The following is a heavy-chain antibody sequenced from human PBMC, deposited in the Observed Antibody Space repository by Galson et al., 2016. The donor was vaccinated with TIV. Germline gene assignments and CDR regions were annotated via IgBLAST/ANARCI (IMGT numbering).Heavy chain of an antibody. Sequence: SVKVSCKASGGTFSSYAFSWVRQAPGQGLEWMGRIIGMFGTTNYAKKFQGRVTITADESTSTAYMELSSLTSEDRAVYYCARAPGYYDSGPYYPCWGQGTLVTVSS. CDR2: IIGMFGTT. J-gene: IGHJ4*02. CDR1: GGTFSSYA. V-gene: IGHV1-69*13. CDR3: ARAPGYYDSGPYYPC. D-gene: IGHD3-22*01.